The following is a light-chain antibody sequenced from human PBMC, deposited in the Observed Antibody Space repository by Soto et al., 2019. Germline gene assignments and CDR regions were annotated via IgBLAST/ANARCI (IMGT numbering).Light chain of an antibody. J-gene: IGKJ4*01. V-gene: IGKV1-9*01. CDR1: QGINNY. CDR3: QHHDSYPLT. CDR2: GAS. Sequence: DIQLTQSPSFLSASVGDRVTITCRASQGINNYLAWYQQQPGKAPNLLIYGASTLQSGVPSRFSGSGYGTEFTLTITTLQPEDFATYYCQHHDSYPLTFGGGTKSEIK.